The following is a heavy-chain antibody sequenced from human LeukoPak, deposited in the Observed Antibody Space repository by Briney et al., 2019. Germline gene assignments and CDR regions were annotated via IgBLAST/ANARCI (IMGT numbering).Heavy chain of an antibody. CDR3: AKGYLTAMVTRYDY. CDR2: ISGSGGST. D-gene: IGHD5-18*01. Sequence: PGGSLRLSCAASGFTFSSYAMSWVRQAPGKGLEWVSAISGSGGSTYYADSVKGRFIISRDNSKNTLYLQMNSLRAEDTAVYYCAKGYLTAMVTRYDYWGQGTLVTVSS. V-gene: IGHV3-23*01. CDR1: GFTFSSYA. J-gene: IGHJ4*02.